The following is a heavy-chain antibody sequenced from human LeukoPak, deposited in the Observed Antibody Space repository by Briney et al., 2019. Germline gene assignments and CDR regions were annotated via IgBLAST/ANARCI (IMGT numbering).Heavy chain of an antibody. CDR1: DYTFTSYG. J-gene: IGHJ6*02. V-gene: IGHV1-18*01. D-gene: IGHD3-22*01. Sequence: GASVKVSCKASDYTFTSYGISWVRQAPGQGLEWMGWISAYNGNTNYAQKLQGRVTMTTDTSTSTAYMELRSLRSDDTAVYYCARVGYYYDSSGYYYGDYYGMDVWGQGTTVTVSS. CDR2: ISAYNGNT. CDR3: ARVGYYYDSSGYYYGDYYGMDV.